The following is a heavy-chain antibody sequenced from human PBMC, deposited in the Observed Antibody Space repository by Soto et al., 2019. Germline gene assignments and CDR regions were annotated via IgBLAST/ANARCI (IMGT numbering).Heavy chain of an antibody. CDR2: IITILGKA. CDR1: GGTFSSYT. J-gene: IGHJ4*02. Sequence: ASVKVSCKASGGTFSSYTISWVRQAPGQGLEWMGKIITILGKANYAQMFQGRVTITADKSTSTAYLELSSLRSEDTAVYYCARVTYYYDSSGYRAYYFDYWGQGTLVTVSS. V-gene: IGHV1-69*08. CDR3: ARVTYYYDSSGYRAYYFDY. D-gene: IGHD3-22*01.